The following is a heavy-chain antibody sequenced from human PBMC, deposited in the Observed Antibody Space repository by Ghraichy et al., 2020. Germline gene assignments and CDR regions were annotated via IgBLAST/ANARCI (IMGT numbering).Heavy chain of an antibody. CDR1: GGSISSYY. V-gene: IGHV4-59*01. CDR2: IYYSGST. Sequence: SETLSLTCTVSGGSISSYYWSWIRQPPGKGLEWIGYIYYSGSTNYNPSLKSRVTISVDTSKNQFSLKLSSVTAADTAVYYCARSSRGSRNYYYYGMDVWGPGTTVTVSS. D-gene: IGHD2-15*01. CDR3: ARSSRGSRNYYYYGMDV. J-gene: IGHJ6*02.